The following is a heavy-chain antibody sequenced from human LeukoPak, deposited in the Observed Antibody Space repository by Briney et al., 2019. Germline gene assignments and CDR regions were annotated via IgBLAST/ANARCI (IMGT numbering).Heavy chain of an antibody. CDR3: ARDQYRGTTVVTPGPFDI. V-gene: IGHV3-64*01. Sequence: GGSLRLSSAASGFTFSSYAMHWVRQAPGKGLEYVSAISSNGGSTYYANSVKGRFTISRDNSKNTLYLQMGSLRAEDMAVYYCARDQYRGTTVVTPGPFDIWGHGTMVTVSS. D-gene: IGHD4-23*01. CDR2: ISSNGGST. J-gene: IGHJ3*02. CDR1: GFTFSSYA.